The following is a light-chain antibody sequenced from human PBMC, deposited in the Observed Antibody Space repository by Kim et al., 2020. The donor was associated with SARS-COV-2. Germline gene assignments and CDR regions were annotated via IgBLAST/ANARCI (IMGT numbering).Light chain of an antibody. J-gene: IGLJ3*02. Sequence: GQSITISCTGTSSDIGAYNYGSWFQQYPGKAPKLMIYDVTNRPSGVSSRFSGSKSGNTASLTISGLQAEDESDYYCSSFTTSTTWVFGGGTQLTVL. V-gene: IGLV2-14*04. CDR2: DVT. CDR1: SSDIGAYNY. CDR3: SSFTTSTTWV.